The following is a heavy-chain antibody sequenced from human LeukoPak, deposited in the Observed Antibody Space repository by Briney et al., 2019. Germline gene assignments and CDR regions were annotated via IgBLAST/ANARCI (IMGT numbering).Heavy chain of an antibody. Sequence: GGSLRLSCAASGFTFYDYAMHWVRQAPGKGLEWVSLISGDGGSTYYADSVKGRFTISRDNSKNSLYLQMNSLRTEDTALYYCAKDFYEGSGYANFDYWGQGTLVTVSS. J-gene: IGHJ4*02. V-gene: IGHV3-43*02. CDR2: ISGDGGST. D-gene: IGHD5-12*01. CDR3: AKDFYEGSGYANFDY. CDR1: GFTFYDYA.